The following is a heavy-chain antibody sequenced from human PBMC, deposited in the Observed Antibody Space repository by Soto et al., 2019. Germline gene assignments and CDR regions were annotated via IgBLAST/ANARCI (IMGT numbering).Heavy chain of an antibody. J-gene: IGHJ4*02. Sequence: ASVKVSCKASGGTFISYAISWVRQAPGQGLEWMGGIIPIFGTANYAQKFQGRVTITADESTSKAYMELSSLRSEDTAVYYCARGTGYSSSWTPFDYWGQGTLVTVSS. CDR3: ARGTGYSSSWTPFDY. CDR1: GGTFISYA. D-gene: IGHD6-13*01. CDR2: IIPIFGTA. V-gene: IGHV1-69*13.